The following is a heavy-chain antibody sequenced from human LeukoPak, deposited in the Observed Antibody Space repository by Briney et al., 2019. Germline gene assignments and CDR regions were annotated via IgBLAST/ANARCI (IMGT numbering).Heavy chain of an antibody. CDR3: ARGAILYGMDV. D-gene: IGHD2-15*01. J-gene: IGHJ6*02. Sequence: SETLSLTCAVYGGSFSGYYWSWIRQPPGKGLEWIGEINHSGSTNYNPSLKSRVTISVDTSKNQFSLKLSSVTAADTAVYYCARGAILYGMDVWGQGTTVTVSS. CDR1: GGSFSGYY. CDR2: INHSGST. V-gene: IGHV4-34*01.